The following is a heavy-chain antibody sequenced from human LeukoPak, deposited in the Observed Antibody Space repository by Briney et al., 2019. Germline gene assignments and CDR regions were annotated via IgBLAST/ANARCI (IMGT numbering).Heavy chain of an antibody. J-gene: IGHJ4*02. V-gene: IGHV6-1*01. Sequence: SQTLSLTCAISGDSVSSHSATWNWIRQSPSRGLEWLGRTYYRSKWYNDYAVFVRSRITINPDTSKNQFSLQLNSVTPEDTAVYYCARDRGSGFHYLDFWGQGTLVTVSS. CDR1: GDSVSSHSAT. CDR2: TYYRSKWYN. D-gene: IGHD6-19*01. CDR3: ARDRGSGFHYLDF.